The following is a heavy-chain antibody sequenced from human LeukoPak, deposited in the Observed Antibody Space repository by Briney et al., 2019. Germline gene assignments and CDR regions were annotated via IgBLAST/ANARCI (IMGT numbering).Heavy chain of an antibody. Sequence: GESLKISCKGYGYSFTSYWIGWVRQMPGKGLEWMGIIYPGGSDTRYSPSFQGQVTTSADKSISTAYLQWSSLKASDTAMYYCARQKAAAGHIDYWGQGTLVTVSS. D-gene: IGHD6-13*01. CDR2: IYPGGSDT. CDR1: GYSFTSYW. CDR3: ARQKAAAGHIDY. J-gene: IGHJ4*02. V-gene: IGHV5-51*01.